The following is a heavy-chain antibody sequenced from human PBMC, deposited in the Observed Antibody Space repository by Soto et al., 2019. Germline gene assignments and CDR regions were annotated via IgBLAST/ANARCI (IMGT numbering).Heavy chain of an antibody. CDR2: IFPLTDIP. V-gene: IGHV1-69*02. CDR1: GGTFRNYP. J-gene: IGHJ4*02. D-gene: IGHD2-21*01. Sequence: QVQLVQSRTVVKKPGSSVKVSCKASGGTFRNYPINWVRQAPGQGLEWMGSIFPLTDIPDYAQNFQARLTISADKSTSTPYMELSSLTSDDTAMYFCARGPFVVLNYFDSWGQGTLVTVSS. CDR3: ARGPFVVLNYFDS.